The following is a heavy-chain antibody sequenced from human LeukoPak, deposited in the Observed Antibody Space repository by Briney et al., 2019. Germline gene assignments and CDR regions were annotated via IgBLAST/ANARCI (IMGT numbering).Heavy chain of an antibody. CDR1: GYTFTAYY. CDR3: ARDLTSYYYDNNGAFDF. CDR2: INPNSGVT. V-gene: IGHV1-2*02. J-gene: IGHJ4*02. Sequence: ASVKVSCKASGYTFTAYYMHWVRQAPGQGPEWMGWINPNSGVTNYAQKFQGRVTITADKSTSTAYMELSSLRSEDTAVYYCARDLTSYYYDNNGAFDFWGQGTLVTVSS. D-gene: IGHD3-22*01.